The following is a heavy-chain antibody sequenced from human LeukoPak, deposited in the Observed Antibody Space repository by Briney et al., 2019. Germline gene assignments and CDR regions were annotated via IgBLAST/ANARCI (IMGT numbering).Heavy chain of an antibody. V-gene: IGHV3-30*18. Sequence: PGRSLRLSCAASGFTFSTYGMHWVRQAPGMGLEWVAVISYVGSNKYYADSVKGRFTISRDNSKNTLYLQTISLRAEDTAVYYCAKDHPHYYDILIGDGQGGADIWGQGTMVTVSS. CDR3: AKDHPHYYDILIGDGQGGADI. CDR2: ISYVGSNK. CDR1: GFTFSTYG. D-gene: IGHD3-9*01. J-gene: IGHJ3*02.